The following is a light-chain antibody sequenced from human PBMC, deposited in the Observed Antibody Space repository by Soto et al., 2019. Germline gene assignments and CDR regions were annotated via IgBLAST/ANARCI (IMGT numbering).Light chain of an antibody. CDR3: HRYNTPWT. CDR1: QSICSL. Sequence: DIEMTQSPATLSLSRGDRVTITCRASQSICSLLSWYQHKPGKAPNLLVYAASAFESGVPSRFSGSGSDTAFSLTSISLEAFEFATCYWHRYNTPWTFGQGTKVDI. CDR2: AAS. V-gene: IGKV1-5*03. J-gene: IGKJ1*01.